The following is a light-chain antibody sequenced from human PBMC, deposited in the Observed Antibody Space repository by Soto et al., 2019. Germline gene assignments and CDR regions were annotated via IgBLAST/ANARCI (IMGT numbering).Light chain of an antibody. CDR2: GAS. CDR3: QQYNNWPPYT. CDR1: QSVSSN. Sequence: EIVMTQSPATLSMSPGERATLSCRASQSVSSNLAWYQQKPGQAPRLLFYGASTRATGIPARFSGSGSGTEFTLTISSLQSEDFAVYYCQQYNNWPPYTFGQGTKLE. V-gene: IGKV3-15*01. J-gene: IGKJ2*01.